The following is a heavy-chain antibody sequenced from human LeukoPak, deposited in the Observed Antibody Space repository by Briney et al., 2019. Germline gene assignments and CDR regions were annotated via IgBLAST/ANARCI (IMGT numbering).Heavy chain of an antibody. J-gene: IGHJ6*02. V-gene: IGHV1-2*02. D-gene: IGHD6-13*01. CDR1: GYTFTGYY. CDR2: INPNSGGT. Sequence: GASVKVSCKASGYTFTGYYMHWVRQAPGQGLGWMGWINPNSGGTNYAQKFQGRVTMTRDTSISTAYMELSRLRSDDTAVYYCARAEGYSSSWYYSYYYYGMDVWGQGTTVTVSS. CDR3: ARAEGYSSSWYYSYYYYGMDV.